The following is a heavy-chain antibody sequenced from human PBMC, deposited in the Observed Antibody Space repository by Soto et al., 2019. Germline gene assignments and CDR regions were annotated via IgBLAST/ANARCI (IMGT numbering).Heavy chain of an antibody. CDR3: ARVSSSWDYYFDY. CDR2: INPSGGST. D-gene: IGHD6-13*01. CDR1: GYTFTSYY. Sequence: GASLKVSCKSSGYTFTSYYMRWVRQAPGQGLEWMGIINPSGGSTSYAQKFQGRVTMTRDTSTSTVYMELSSLRSEDTAVYYCARVSSSWDYYFDYWGQGTLVTVSS. J-gene: IGHJ4*02. V-gene: IGHV1-46*01.